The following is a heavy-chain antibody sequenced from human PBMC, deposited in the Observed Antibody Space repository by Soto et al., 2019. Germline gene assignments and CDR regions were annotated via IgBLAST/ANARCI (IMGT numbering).Heavy chain of an antibody. CDR1: GFTFSNAW. D-gene: IGHD2-15*01. J-gene: IGHJ6*02. V-gene: IGHV3-15*01. Sequence: EVQLVESGGGLVKPGGSLRLSCAASGFTFSNAWMSWVRQAPGKGLEWVGRIKSKTDGGTTDYAAPVKGRYTISRDDSNNTRYLQMNSLTTDDTAVYYCNHVAATLWSYHHYNGMDVWGQGTTVTVSS. CDR3: NHVAATLWSYHHYNGMDV. CDR2: IKSKTDGGTT.